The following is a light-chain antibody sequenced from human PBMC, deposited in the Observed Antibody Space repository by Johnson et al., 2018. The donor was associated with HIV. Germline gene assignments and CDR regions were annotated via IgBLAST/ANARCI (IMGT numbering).Light chain of an antibody. V-gene: IGLV1-51*01. CDR3: GTWDSSLSAYV. CDR2: DNN. Sequence: QSVLTQSPSASGTPGQRVTISCSGSSSNIGNNYVSWYQQLPGTAPKLLIYDNNKRPSGIPDRFSGSKSGTSATLGITGLQTGDEADYYCGTWDSSLSAYVFGTGTKVTGL. CDR1: SSNIGNNY. J-gene: IGLJ1*01.